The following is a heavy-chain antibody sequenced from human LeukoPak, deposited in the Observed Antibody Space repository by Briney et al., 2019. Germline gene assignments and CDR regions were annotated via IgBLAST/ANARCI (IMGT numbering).Heavy chain of an antibody. D-gene: IGHD3-10*01. V-gene: IGHV1-69*13. CDR1: GGTFSIYA. Sequence: SVKVSFSSSGGTFSIYAITRVRQAPGQGLEWMGGIIPIFGTANYAQKFQGRVTITADESTSTAYMELSSLRSEDTAVYYCARGAPLKRIIMVRGDANVCDIWGEGAMVTVSS. CDR2: IIPIFGTA. CDR3: ARGAPLKRIIMVRGDANVCDI. J-gene: IGHJ3*02.